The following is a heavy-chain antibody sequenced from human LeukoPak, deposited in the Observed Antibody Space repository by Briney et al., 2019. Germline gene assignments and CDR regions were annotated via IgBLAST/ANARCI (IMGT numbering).Heavy chain of an antibody. CDR3: ARGESSDCTCIDY. CDR2: IHGDGST. J-gene: IGHJ4*02. V-gene: IGHV3-53*01. D-gene: IGHD2-21*02. CDR1: GFTVSSRY. Sequence: PGGSLRLSCAASGFTVSSRYMSWVRQAPGKGLEWVSVIHGDGSTYYADSVKDRFTISRDKSKNTRYLQMNSLRAEDTAVYYCARGESSDCTCIDYWGQGTLVSVSS.